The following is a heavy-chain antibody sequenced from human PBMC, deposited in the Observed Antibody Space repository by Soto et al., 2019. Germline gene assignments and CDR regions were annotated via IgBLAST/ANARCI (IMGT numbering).Heavy chain of an antibody. Sequence: PSETLSLTCTVSGGSISSSNYYWGWIRQPPGKGLDWIGNIFYSGTPYYNPSLKSRITISIDTSKNQFSLRLNSVTAADSGVYFCASLVGPAPHPPVFDYGAREPLVPASS. CDR1: GGSISSSNYY. CDR2: IFYSGTP. D-gene: IGHD2-21*02. J-gene: IGHJ4*02. CDR3: ASLVGPAPHPPVFDY. V-gene: IGHV4-39*01.